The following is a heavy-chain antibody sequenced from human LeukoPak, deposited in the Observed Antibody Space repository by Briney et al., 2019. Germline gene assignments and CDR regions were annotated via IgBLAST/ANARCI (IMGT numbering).Heavy chain of an antibody. J-gene: IGHJ6*03. CDR1: GFTFSSYA. Sequence: GGSLRLSCAASGFTFSSYAMHWVRQAPGKGLEWVAVISYDGSNKYYADSVKGRFTICRDNSKNTLYLQMNSLRAEDTAVYYCARAGGDIVVVPAATDYYYYMDVWGKGTTVTVSS. V-gene: IGHV3-30-3*01. CDR3: ARAGGDIVVVPAATDYYYYMDV. D-gene: IGHD2-2*01. CDR2: ISYDGSNK.